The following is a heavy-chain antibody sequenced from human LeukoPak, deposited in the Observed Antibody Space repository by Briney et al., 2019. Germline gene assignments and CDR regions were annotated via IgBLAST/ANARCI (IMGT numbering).Heavy chain of an antibody. CDR1: GFTISDHY. V-gene: IGHV3-7*04. CDR2: ISQDGTES. D-gene: IGHD1-1*01. CDR3: ARDSTGTVFDL. Sequence: GGSLRLSCAASGFTISDHYMTWVRQAPGKGLEWVAQISQDGTESYSVDSVRGRFTISRDNAKNSVYLQMNSLRPEDTAVYYCARDSTGTVFDLWGQGALVTVSS. J-gene: IGHJ4*02.